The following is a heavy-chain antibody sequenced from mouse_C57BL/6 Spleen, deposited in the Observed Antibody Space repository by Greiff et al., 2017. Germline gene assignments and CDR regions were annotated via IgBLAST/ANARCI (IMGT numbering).Heavy chain of an antibody. D-gene: IGHD1-1*01. J-gene: IGHJ1*03. V-gene: IGHV1-9*01. CDR1: GYTFTGYW. CDR3: ARIGSSFDWYFDV. Sequence: QVQLQQSGAELMKPGASVKLSCKATGYTFTGYWIEWVKQRPGHGLEWIGEILPGSGSTYYNEKFKGKATFTADTSSNTAYMQLSSLATYDSAIEYCARIGSSFDWYFDVWGTGTTVTVSS. CDR2: ILPGSGST.